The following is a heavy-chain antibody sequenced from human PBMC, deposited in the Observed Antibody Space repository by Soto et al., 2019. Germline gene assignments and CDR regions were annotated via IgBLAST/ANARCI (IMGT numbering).Heavy chain of an antibody. CDR2: FDPEDGET. J-gene: IGHJ3*02. D-gene: IGHD2-15*01. CDR1: GYTLTELS. V-gene: IGHV1-24*01. CDR3: AATANSIVVGVAAIRGAFDI. Sequence: ASVKVSCKVSGYTLTELSMHWVRQAPGKGLEWMGGFDPEDGETIYAQKFQGRVTMTEDTSTDTAYMELSSLRSEDTAGYYWAATANSIVVGVAAIRGAFDIWGQGTMVTVSS.